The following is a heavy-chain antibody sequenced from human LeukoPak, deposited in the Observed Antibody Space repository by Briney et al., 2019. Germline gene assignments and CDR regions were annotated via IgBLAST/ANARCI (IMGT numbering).Heavy chain of an antibody. CDR2: ISGSGGST. CDR3: AKDVSGVEMEYGGY. V-gene: IGHV3-23*01. CDR1: GFTFSSYA. J-gene: IGHJ4*02. Sequence: SGGSLRLSCAASGFTFSSYAMSWVRQAPGKGLEWVSAISGSGGSTYYADSVKGRFTISRDNSKNTLYLQMNSLRAEDTAVYYCAKDVSGVEMEYGGYWGQGTLVTVSS. D-gene: IGHD5-24*01.